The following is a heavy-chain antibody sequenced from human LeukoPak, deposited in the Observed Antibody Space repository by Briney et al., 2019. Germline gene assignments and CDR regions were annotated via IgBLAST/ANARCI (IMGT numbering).Heavy chain of an antibody. CDR2: ISWNSGSI. J-gene: IGHJ4*02. CDR1: GFSFDDFA. Sequence: GSSLRLSCAASGFSFDDFAMHWVRQAPGRGLEWVSGISWNSGSITYADSVKGRFTISRDNAKSSLYLQMDSLRTEDTALYYCAKGDWLDYWGQGTLVTVSS. CDR3: AKGDWLDY. D-gene: IGHD1-26*01. V-gene: IGHV3-9*01.